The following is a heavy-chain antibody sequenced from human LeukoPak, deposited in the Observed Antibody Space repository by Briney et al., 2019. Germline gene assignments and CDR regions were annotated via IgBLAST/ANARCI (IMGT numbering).Heavy chain of an antibody. V-gene: IGHV3-21*01. J-gene: IGHJ4*02. Sequence: GGSLRLPCAASGFTFSSYSMNWVRQAPGKGLEWVSSISSSSSYIYYADSVKGRFTISRDNAKNSLYLQMNSLRAEDTAVYYCARDATLGQLWFPYFDYWGQGTLVTVSS. CDR3: ARDATLGQLWFPYFDY. D-gene: IGHD5-18*01. CDR1: GFTFSSYS. CDR2: ISSSSSYI.